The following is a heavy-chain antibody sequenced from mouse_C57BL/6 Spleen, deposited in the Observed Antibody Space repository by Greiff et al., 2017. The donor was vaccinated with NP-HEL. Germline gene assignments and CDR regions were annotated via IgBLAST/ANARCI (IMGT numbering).Heavy chain of an antibody. CDR3: ARRGLGYYYFED. D-gene: IGHD1-2*01. CDR2: IDPSDSYT. Sequence: QVQLQQPGAELVKPGASVKLSCKASGYTFTSYWMHWVKQRPGQGLEWIGEIDPSDSYTNYNQKFKGKSTLTVDKSSSTAYMQLSSLTSEDSAVYYCARRGLGYYYFEDWGKGTTLTVAT. J-gene: IGHJ2*01. V-gene: IGHV1-69*01. CDR1: GYTFTSYW.